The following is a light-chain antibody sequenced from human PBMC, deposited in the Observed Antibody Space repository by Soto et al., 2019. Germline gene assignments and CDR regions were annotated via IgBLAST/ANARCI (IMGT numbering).Light chain of an antibody. J-gene: IGKJ4*01. CDR1: QSVNSD. V-gene: IGKV3-15*01. Sequence: ETVMTQSPATLSASPGESATLSCRASQSVNSDLDWYQQIPGQAPRLLIYSASTGATGGPARFSGSGSGTEFTLTISSLQSEDFAIYYCQQYNNWPLTFGGGTKVEI. CDR3: QQYNNWPLT. CDR2: SAS.